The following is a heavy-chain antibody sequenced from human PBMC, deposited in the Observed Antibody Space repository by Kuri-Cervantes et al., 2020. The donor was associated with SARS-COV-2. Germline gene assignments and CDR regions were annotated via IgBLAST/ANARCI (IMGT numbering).Heavy chain of an antibody. J-gene: IGHJ6*03. CDR3: ARGVGLGPARSYYYYYMDV. D-gene: IGHD3/OR15-3a*01. CDR1: GGSISSYY. Sequence: SETLSLTCTVSGGSISSYYWSWIRQPPGKGLEWIGYIYYSGSTNYNPSLMSRLTISVDTSKNQFSLKLSSVTAADTAVYYCARGVGLGPARSYYYYYMDVWGKGTTGTGAS. CDR2: IYYSGST. V-gene: IGHV4-59*01.